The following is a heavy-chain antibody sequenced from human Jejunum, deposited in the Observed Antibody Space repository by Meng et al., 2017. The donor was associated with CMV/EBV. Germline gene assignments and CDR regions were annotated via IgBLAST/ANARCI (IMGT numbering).Heavy chain of an antibody. CDR3: VKEGLEY. CDR2: IRNDGSNK. J-gene: IGHJ4*02. V-gene: IGHV3-30*02. D-gene: IGHD6-6*01. Sequence: QVQLGEAGGGVVQPGESLRLSWATSGFTFSTYGMHWVRQAPGKGLEWVTFIRNDGSNKYYVDSVKGRFTTSRDNSKNTVYLQVNSLRVEDTAVYYCVKEGLEYWGQGTLVTVSS. CDR1: GFTFSTYG.